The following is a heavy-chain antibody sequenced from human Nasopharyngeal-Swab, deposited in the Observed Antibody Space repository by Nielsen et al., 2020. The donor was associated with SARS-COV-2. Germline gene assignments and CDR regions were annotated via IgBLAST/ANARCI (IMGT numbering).Heavy chain of an antibody. Sequence: VRQAPGKGLEWVAVIWYDGSNKYYADSVKGRFTISRDNSKNTLYLQMNSLRAEDTAVYYCARDAGGGAHFDYWGQGTLVT. V-gene: IGHV3-33*01. J-gene: IGHJ4*02. CDR2: IWYDGSNK. D-gene: IGHD2-15*01. CDR3: ARDAGGGAHFDY.